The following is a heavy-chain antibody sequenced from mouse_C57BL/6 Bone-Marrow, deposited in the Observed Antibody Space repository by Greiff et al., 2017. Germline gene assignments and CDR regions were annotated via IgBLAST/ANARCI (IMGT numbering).Heavy chain of an antibody. D-gene: IGHD1-1*01. J-gene: IGHJ1*03. CDR2: SRNKANDYTT. CDR3: ARDAGSAWYFDV. CDR1: GFTFSDFY. V-gene: IGHV7-1*01. Sequence: EVMLVESGGGLVQSGRSLRLSCATSGFTFSDFYMEWVRQAPGKGLEWIAASRNKANDYTTEYSASVKGRFIVSRDTSQSILYLQMNALRAEDTAIYYCARDAGSAWYFDVWGTGTTVTVSS.